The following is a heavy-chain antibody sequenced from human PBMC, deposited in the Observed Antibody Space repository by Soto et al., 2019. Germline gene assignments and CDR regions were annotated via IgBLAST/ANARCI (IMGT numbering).Heavy chain of an antibody. CDR3: ARDSTVDTAMVYYYGMDV. CDR1: GFTFSSYA. V-gene: IGHV3-30-3*01. Sequence: GGSLRLSCAASGFTFSSYAMHWVRQAPGKGLEWVAVISYDGSNKYYADSVKGRFTISRDNSKNTLYLQMNSLRAEDTAVYYCARDSTVDTAMVYYYGMDVWGQGTTVTVSS. J-gene: IGHJ6*02. D-gene: IGHD5-18*01. CDR2: ISYDGSNK.